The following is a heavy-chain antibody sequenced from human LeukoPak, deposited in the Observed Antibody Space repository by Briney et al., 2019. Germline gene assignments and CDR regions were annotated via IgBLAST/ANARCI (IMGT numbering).Heavy chain of an antibody. J-gene: IGHJ4*02. V-gene: IGHV3-21*01. Sequence: GGSPRLSCAASGFTLSSYSMNWVRQAPGKGLEWVSPISSSSSYIYYADSVKGRFTISRDNAKNSLYLQMNSLRAEDTAVYYCARDFALRRKGGDYWGQGTLVTVSS. CDR1: GFTLSSYS. D-gene: IGHD4-17*01. CDR3: ARDFALRRKGGDY. CDR2: ISSSSSYI.